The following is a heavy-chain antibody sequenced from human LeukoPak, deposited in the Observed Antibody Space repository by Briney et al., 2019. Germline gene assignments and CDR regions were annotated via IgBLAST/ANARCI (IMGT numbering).Heavy chain of an antibody. CDR3: ARDQGLLVVAGRFGY. CDR2: ISSNGGST. J-gene: IGHJ4*02. D-gene: IGHD6-19*01. CDR1: GFTFSSYA. Sequence: GGSLRLSCSASGFTFSSYAIHWVRQAPGKGLEYVSAISSNGGSTYYADPVKGRFTISRDNAKNSLYLQMNSLRAEDTAVYYCARDQGLLVVAGRFGYWGQGTLVTVSS. V-gene: IGHV3-64*04.